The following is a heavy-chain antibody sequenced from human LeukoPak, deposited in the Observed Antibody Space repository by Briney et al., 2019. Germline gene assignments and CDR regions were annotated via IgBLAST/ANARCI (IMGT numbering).Heavy chain of an antibody. CDR3: ARGVKDGAIGVYYMDV. CDR1: GGSISSYY. V-gene: IGHV4-4*07. CDR2: IYTSGST. J-gene: IGHJ6*03. Sequence: SETLSLTCTVSGGSISSYYWSWIRQPAGKGLEWIGRIYTSGSTNYNPSLKSRVTMSVDTSKNQFSLKLSSVTAADTAVYYCARGVKDGAIGVYYMDVWGKGTTVTVSS. D-gene: IGHD1-26*01.